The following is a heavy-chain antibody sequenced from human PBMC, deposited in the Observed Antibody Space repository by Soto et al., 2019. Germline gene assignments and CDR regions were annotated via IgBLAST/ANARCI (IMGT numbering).Heavy chain of an antibody. CDR3: AKGRSYYYYYGVDV. CDR1: GFSFITYS. Sequence: GGSLSLSCAASGFSFITYSMSWVRQAPGKGLEWVSAISGSGGNTFYADSVKGRFTISRDTSKSTLYLQMNSLRAEDTALYYCAKGRSYYYYYGVDVWGQGTTVTVSS. V-gene: IGHV3-23*01. CDR2: ISGSGGNT. J-gene: IGHJ6*02.